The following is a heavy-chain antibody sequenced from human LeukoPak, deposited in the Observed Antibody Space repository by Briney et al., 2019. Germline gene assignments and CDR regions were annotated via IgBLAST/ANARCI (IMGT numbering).Heavy chain of an antibody. CDR1: GGTFISYA. J-gene: IGHJ4*02. V-gene: IGHV1-69*06. Sequence: GASVKVSCKASGGTFISYAISWVRQAPGQGLEWMGGIIPIFGTADYAQKFQGRVTITADKSTSTAYMELSSLRAEDTAVYYCARDGGSLHFDYWGQGTLVTVPS. D-gene: IGHD1-26*01. CDR2: IIPIFGTA. CDR3: ARDGGSLHFDY.